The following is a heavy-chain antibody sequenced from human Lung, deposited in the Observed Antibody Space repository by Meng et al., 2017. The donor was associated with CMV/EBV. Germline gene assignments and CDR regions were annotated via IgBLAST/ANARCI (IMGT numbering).Heavy chain of an antibody. V-gene: IGHV1-2*02. CDR1: GYTFIGYN. Sequence: ASXXVSXKASGYTFIGYNIHWVRQAPGQGLEWMGWINPNTGATKFAERFQGRVTLTTDTSISTAYMELSRLKSDDTAVFFCARLFHTSLGTNYYYGMDVLGQGTTVTVSS. D-gene: IGHD3-3*01. CDR2: INPNTGAT. CDR3: ARLFHTSLGTNYYYGMDV. J-gene: IGHJ6*02.